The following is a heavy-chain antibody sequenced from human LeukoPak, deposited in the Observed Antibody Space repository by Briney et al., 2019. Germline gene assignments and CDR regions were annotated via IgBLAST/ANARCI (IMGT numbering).Heavy chain of an antibody. Sequence: SGGSLRLSCAASGFTFSSYWMSWVRQAPGKGLEWVANIKQDGSEKYYVDSVKGRFTISRDNAKNSLYLQMNSLRAEDTAVCYCARAYESPSIAVVAANYYFDYWGQGTLVTVSS. D-gene: IGHD2-15*01. CDR1: GFTFSSYW. CDR2: IKQDGSEK. J-gene: IGHJ4*02. V-gene: IGHV3-7*01. CDR3: ARAYESPSIAVVAANYYFDY.